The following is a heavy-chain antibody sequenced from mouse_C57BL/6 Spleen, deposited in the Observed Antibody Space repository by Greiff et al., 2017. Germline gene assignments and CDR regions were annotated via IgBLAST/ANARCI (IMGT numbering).Heavy chain of an antibody. V-gene: IGHV14-2*01. CDR3: ARRTTVDGC. D-gene: IGHD1-1*01. CDR1: GFNIKDYY. Sequence: VQLKESGAELVKPGASVKLSCTASGFNIKDYYMHWVKQRTEQGLEWIGMIDPEDGETKYAPNFQGKATITADTSSNTAYLQLSSLTSEDTAVYYCARRTTVDGCWGQGATLTVAS. CDR2: IDPEDGET. J-gene: IGHJ2*01.